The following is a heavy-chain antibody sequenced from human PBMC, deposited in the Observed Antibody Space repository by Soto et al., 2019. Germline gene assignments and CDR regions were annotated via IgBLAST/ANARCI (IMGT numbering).Heavy chain of an antibody. Sequence: SVKVACKASGGTYSSYAISWVRQANRQGLEWMGGIIPIFGTANYAQKFQGRVTITADESTSTAYMELSSLRSEDTAVYYCARAMVRGVIPPNYYYYGMDVWGQGTTVTVSS. V-gene: IGHV1-69*13. CDR3: ARAMVRGVIPPNYYYYGMDV. D-gene: IGHD3-10*01. J-gene: IGHJ6*02. CDR2: IIPIFGTA. CDR1: GGTYSSYA.